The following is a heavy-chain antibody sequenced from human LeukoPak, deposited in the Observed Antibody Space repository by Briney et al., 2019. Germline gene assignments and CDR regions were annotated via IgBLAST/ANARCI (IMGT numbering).Heavy chain of an antibody. CDR1: GFSLSTYA. D-gene: IGHD2-15*01. CDR2: ISGSGDKT. Sequence: PGGSLRLSCAASGFSLSTYAMSWVRQAPGGGLEWVSAISGSGDKTYHADSVKGRFTISKDNSANRLSLQMDSLRAEDTAVYFCAKDTTAWWYHRAYMNVWGKGTTVTVSS. V-gene: IGHV3-23*01. CDR3: AKDTTAWWYHRAYMNV. J-gene: IGHJ6*03.